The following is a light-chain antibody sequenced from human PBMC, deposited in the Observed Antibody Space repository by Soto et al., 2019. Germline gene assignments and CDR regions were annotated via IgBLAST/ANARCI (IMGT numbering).Light chain of an antibody. CDR3: QQYNTYPLT. J-gene: IGKJ4*01. CDR2: KAS. V-gene: IGKV1-5*03. Sequence: DIQMTQSPSTLSASVGDRVTITSRASQRISTWLAWYQQKPGKAPKLLIYKASSLEGGVPSRFSGSGSGTEFNITVSSLQPDDFATYYCQQYNTYPLTFGGGTTVEIK. CDR1: QRISTW.